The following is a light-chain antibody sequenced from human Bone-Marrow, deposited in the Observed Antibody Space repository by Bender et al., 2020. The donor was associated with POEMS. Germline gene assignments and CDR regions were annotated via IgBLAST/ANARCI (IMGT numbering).Light chain of an antibody. Sequence: QSVVTQPPSLSEAPRQTVTISCSGSSTNIGAHGVISYQQLPREAPTLLIYYDDLLTPGVSDRFPASKSGTSAYLAISEIQSEDEALYYCSAWDYSRSGWVFGGGTKLTVL. CDR3: SAWDYSRSGWV. V-gene: IGLV1-36*01. J-gene: IGLJ3*02. CDR1: STNIGAHG. CDR2: YDD.